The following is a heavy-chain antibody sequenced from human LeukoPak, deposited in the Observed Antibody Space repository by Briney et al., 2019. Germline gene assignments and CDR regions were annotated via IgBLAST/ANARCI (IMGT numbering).Heavy chain of an antibody. Sequence: ASVKVSCKASGYTFTSYAMNWVRQAPGQGLEWMGWINTNTGNPTYAQGFTGRFVFSLDTSVSTAYLQISSLKAEDTAVYYCTSYGRYYDSSGLPYYFDYWGQGTLVTVSS. J-gene: IGHJ4*02. V-gene: IGHV7-4-1*02. CDR3: TSYGRYYDSSGLPYYFDY. D-gene: IGHD3-22*01. CDR1: GYTFTSYA. CDR2: INTNTGNP.